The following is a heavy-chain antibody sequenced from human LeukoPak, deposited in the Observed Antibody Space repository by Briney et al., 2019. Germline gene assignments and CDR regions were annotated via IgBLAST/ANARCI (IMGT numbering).Heavy chain of an antibody. CDR1: GFTFSSYA. D-gene: IGHD3-22*01. J-gene: IGHJ5*02. V-gene: IGHV3-64*01. CDR3: ATTYYYDSSGYFVH. Sequence: GGSLRLSCAASGFTFSSYAMHWVRQAPGKGLEYVSAISSNGGSTYYANSVKGRFTISRDNSKNTLYLQMNSLRAEDTAVYYCATTYYYDSSGYFVHWGQGTLVTVSS. CDR2: ISSNGGST.